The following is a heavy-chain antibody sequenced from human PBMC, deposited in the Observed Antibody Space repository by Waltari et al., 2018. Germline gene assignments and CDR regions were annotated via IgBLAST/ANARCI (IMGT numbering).Heavy chain of an antibody. D-gene: IGHD2-15*01. CDR1: GYSFTSYW. CDR3: ARHLTCSGGSCYSEWFDP. J-gene: IGHJ5*02. V-gene: IGHV5-51*01. CDR2: ISPGDPVT. Sequence: EVQLVQSGAEVKKPGESLKISCKGSGYSFTSYWIGWVRQMPGKGLEWMGIISPGDPVTRYSPSFQGQVTISSDKSISTAYLQWSSLKASDTAMYYCARHLTCSGGSCYSEWFDPWGQGTLVTVSS.